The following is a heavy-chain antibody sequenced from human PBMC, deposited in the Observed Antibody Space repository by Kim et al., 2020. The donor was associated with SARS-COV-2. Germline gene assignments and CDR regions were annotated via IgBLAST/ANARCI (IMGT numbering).Heavy chain of an antibody. V-gene: IGHV3-74*01. D-gene: IGHD6-13*01. CDR3: ARRNLAAAGPYYFDC. Sequence: ADSVEGRFTITRDNATNTLYLQMNSLRADDTALYYCARRNLAAAGPYYFDCWGQGTLVTVSS. J-gene: IGHJ4*02.